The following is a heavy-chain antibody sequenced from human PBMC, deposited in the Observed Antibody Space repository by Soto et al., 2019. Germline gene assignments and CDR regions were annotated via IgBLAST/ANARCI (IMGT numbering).Heavy chain of an antibody. V-gene: IGHV3-66*01. Sequence: GGSLRLSCAASGFTVSSNYMSWVRQAPGKGLEWVSVIYSGGSTYYADSVKGRFTISRDNSKNTLYLQMNSLRAEDTAVYYCARDLVVPAAMRGYYYCYGMDVWGQGTTVTVSS. CDR1: GFTVSSNY. J-gene: IGHJ6*02. D-gene: IGHD2-2*01. CDR3: ARDLVVPAAMRGYYYCYGMDV. CDR2: IYSGGST.